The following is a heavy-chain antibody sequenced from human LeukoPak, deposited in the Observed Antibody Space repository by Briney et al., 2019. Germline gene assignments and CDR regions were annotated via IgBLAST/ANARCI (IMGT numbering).Heavy chain of an antibody. V-gene: IGHV3-7*03. D-gene: IGHD3-3*01. CDR1: GFTFSSYW. Sequence: GGSLRLSCAASGFTFSSYWMSWVRQAPGKGLEWVANIKQDGSEKYYVDSVKGRFTISRDNAKNSLYLQMNSLRAEDTALYYCAKGGGYYDFWSGYSPMGYWGQGTLVTVSS. CDR2: IKQDGSEK. CDR3: AKGGGYYDFWSGYSPMGY. J-gene: IGHJ4*02.